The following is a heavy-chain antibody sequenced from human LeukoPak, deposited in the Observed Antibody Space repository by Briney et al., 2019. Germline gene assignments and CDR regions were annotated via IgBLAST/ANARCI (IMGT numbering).Heavy chain of an antibody. CDR3: AREGSTVVIHAFDV. CDR2: ISSSGSTI. V-gene: IGHV3-48*03. Sequence: GGSLRLSCAASGFTFSSYEMNWVRQAPGKGLEWVSYISSSGSTIYYADSVKGRFTISRDNAKNSLYLQMDSLTTEDTAVYFCAREGSTVVIHAFDVWGQGTMVTVSS. J-gene: IGHJ3*01. CDR1: GFTFSSYE. D-gene: IGHD2-21*01.